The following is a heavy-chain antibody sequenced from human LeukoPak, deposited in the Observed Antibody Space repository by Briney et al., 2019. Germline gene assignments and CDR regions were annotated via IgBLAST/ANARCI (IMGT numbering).Heavy chain of an antibody. CDR3: ARDCSSTSCYDY. Sequence: SETLSLTCTVSGGSISSYYWNWIRQPPGKGLEWIGYIYSGGSTNYNPSLKSRVTMSVDTSKNQFSLKLSSVTAADTAVYYCARDCSSTSCYDYWGQGTLVTVSS. CDR2: IYSGGST. J-gene: IGHJ4*02. CDR1: GGSISSYY. V-gene: IGHV4-59*12. D-gene: IGHD2-2*01.